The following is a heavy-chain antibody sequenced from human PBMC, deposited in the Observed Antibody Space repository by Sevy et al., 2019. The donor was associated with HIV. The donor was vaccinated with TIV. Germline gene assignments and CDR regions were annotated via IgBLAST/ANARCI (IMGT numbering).Heavy chain of an antibody. CDR3: AKDIGATGIAVVAN. V-gene: IGHV3-9*01. Sequence: GGSLRLSCAASGFTFDDFAMHWVRHVPGKGLEWVSGLNWDSGSVAYADSVKGRFTISRDNAKNALFLQMNSLRAEDTALYYCAKDIGATGIAVVANWGQGIQVTLSS. D-gene: IGHD6-19*01. J-gene: IGHJ4*02. CDR2: LNWDSGSV. CDR1: GFTFDDFA.